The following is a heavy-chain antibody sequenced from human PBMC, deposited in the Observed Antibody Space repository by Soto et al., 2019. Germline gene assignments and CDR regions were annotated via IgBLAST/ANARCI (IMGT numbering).Heavy chain of an antibody. CDR1: GYTFTGYY. CDR2: INPNSGGT. D-gene: IGHD5-18*01. CDR3: AIGSYGGYYYGMDV. V-gene: IGHV1-2*02. J-gene: IGHJ6*02. Sequence: ASVKVSCKASGYTFTGYYMHWVRQAPGQGLEWMGWINPNSGGTNYAQKFQGRVTITADKSTSTAYMELSSLRSEDTAVYYCAIGSYGGYYYGMDVWGQGTTVTVSS.